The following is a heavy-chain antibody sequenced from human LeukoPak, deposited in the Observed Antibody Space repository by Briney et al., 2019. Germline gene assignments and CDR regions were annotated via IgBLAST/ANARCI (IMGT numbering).Heavy chain of an antibody. D-gene: IGHD5-24*01. V-gene: IGHV1-46*01. J-gene: IGHJ3*02. CDR2: INPSGGST. CDR1: GYGFTSHY. Sequence: GASVKVSCKASGYGFTSHYMHWVRQAPGQGLEWMGLINPSGGSTNYAQNFQGRVTMTRDTSTSTVYMELSSLRSEDTAVYYCARVRDGYNDAYDIWGQGTMVTVPS. CDR3: ARVRDGYNDAYDI.